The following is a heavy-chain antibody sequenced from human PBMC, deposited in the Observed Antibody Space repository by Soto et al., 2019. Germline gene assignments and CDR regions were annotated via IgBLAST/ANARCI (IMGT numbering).Heavy chain of an antibody. Sequence: QVQLVQSGAEVKKPGSSVKVSCKASGGTFSSYAISWVRQAPGQGLEWMGGIIPIFGTANYAQKFQGRVTITAEESTSTAKVQRSRRCAENTVVYCCAIVDGWSDYDDYYYGMDVWGQGTTVTVSS. D-gene: IGHD3-3*01. CDR1: GGTFSSYA. CDR3: AIVDGWSDYDDYYYGMDV. V-gene: IGHV1-69*01. CDR2: IIPIFGTA. J-gene: IGHJ6*02.